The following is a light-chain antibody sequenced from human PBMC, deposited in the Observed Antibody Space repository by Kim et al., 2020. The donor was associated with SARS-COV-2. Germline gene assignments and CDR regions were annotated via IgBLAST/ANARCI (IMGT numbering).Light chain of an antibody. CDR1: QSVSSSY. Sequence: PGERATLSCRASQSVSSSYLAWYQQKPGQAPRLLIYGASSRATGIPDRFSGSGSGTDFTLTISRLEPEDFAVYYCQQYGSSPKLTFGGGTKV. V-gene: IGKV3-20*01. CDR2: GAS. CDR3: QQYGSSPKLT. J-gene: IGKJ4*01.